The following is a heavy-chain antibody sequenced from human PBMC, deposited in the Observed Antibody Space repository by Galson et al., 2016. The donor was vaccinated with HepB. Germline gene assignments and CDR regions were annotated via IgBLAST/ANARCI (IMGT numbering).Heavy chain of an antibody. CDR2: FGADGGT. CDR3: TRIYYDISGGYYTGLDV. V-gene: IGHV3-13*01. CDR1: GFSFSSYD. Sequence: SLRLSCAASGFSFSSYDMHWVRQATGKGLEWVSAFGADGGTYYPDPVKGRFTISRENAKNSLYLQMNTLRAEDTAVYYCTRIYYDISGGYYTGLDVWGQGTTVTVSS. J-gene: IGHJ6*02. D-gene: IGHD3-22*01.